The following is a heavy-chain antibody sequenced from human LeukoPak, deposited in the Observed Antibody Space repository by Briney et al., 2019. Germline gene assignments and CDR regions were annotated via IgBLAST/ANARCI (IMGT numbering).Heavy chain of an antibody. V-gene: IGHV3-21*01. Sequence: PGGSLRLSCAASGFTFSSYSMNWVRQAPGKGLEWVSSISSSSSYIYYADSVKGRFTISRDNAKNSLYLQMNSLRAEDTAVYYCARAVDRVTMVRGVIKNYYYYMDVWGKGTTVTVSS. D-gene: IGHD3-10*01. CDR3: ARAVDRVTMVRGVIKNYYYYMDV. CDR2: ISSSSSYI. CDR1: GFTFSSYS. J-gene: IGHJ6*03.